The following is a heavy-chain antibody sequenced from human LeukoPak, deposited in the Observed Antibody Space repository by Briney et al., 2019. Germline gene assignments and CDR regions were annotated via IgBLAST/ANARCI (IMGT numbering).Heavy chain of an antibody. CDR2: INPSDGTT. V-gene: IGHV1-46*01. D-gene: IGHD1-14*01. CDR1: GYTFTSYY. Sequence: GASVKVSYKASGYTFTSYYMHWVRQAPGQGLEWMGIINPSDGTTDYAQKFEGRVTMTRDTSTSTVYMELSSLRSEDTAVYYCARDHDGPRGRNRGCLQHWGQGTLVTVSS. J-gene: IGHJ1*01. CDR3: ARDHDGPRGRNRGCLQH.